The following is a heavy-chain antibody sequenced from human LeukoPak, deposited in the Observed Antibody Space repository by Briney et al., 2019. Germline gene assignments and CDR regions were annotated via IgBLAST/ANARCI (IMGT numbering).Heavy chain of an antibody. CDR1: GFTFSSYA. V-gene: IGHV3-64*01. CDR2: ISSNGGST. Sequence: GSLRLSCAASGFTFSSYAMHWVRQAPGKGLEYVSAISSNGGSTYYANSVKGRFTISRDNSKNTLYLQMGSLRAEDMAVYYCARDGENGIDYWGQGTLVTVSS. CDR3: ARDGENGIDY. D-gene: IGHD3-10*01. J-gene: IGHJ4*02.